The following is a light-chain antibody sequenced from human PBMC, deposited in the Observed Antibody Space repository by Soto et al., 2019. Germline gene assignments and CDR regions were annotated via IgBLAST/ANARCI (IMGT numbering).Light chain of an antibody. J-gene: IGKJ5*01. CDR2: GAS. CDR1: QSVSSSY. Sequence: ELVLTQSPGTRSVSRGERATLSCRAIQSVSSSYLAWYQQKPGQAPRLLIYGASYRAVDIPDRFSGSGSGTDFSLTISRLEPEDFAVYYCQQYGNSPLITLGQGTRLEIK. V-gene: IGKV3-20*01. CDR3: QQYGNSPLIT.